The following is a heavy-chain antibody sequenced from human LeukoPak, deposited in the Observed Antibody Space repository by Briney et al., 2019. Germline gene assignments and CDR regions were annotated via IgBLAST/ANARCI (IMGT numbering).Heavy chain of an antibody. Sequence: GGSLRLSCEGSGFTFSDAWMNWVRQAPGQGLEWVSAIDASGSDTYYTDSVKGRFTISRDNSKNTVYLQMNSLRVEDTAVYYCADYRKPQGLDYWGQGTLVTVSS. V-gene: IGHV3-23*01. J-gene: IGHJ4*02. CDR2: IDASGSDT. CDR3: ADYRKPQGLDY. D-gene: IGHD1-14*01. CDR1: GFTFSDAW.